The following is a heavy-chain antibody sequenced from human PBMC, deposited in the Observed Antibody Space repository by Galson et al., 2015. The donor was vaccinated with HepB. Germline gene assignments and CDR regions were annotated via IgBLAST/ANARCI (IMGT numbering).Heavy chain of an antibody. J-gene: IGHJ6*02. D-gene: IGHD4-11*01. CDR3: AHLHRPYMGYYGMDV. V-gene: IGHV4-38-2*02. CDR2: SYHSGST. CDR1: GYSISSGYY. Sequence: ETLSLTCTVSGYSISSGYYWGWIRPPPGKGLEWIGSSYHSGSTYYNPSLKRRVTISVDTSKNQFPLKLSPVTAADTAVYYGAHLHRPYMGYYGMDVWGQGTTVTVSS.